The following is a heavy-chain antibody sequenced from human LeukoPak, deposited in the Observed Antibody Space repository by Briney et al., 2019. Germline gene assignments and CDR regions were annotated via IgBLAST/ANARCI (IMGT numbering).Heavy chain of an antibody. CDR2: ISGSASTI. Sequence: PGGSLRLSCAASGFTFSDYYTSWIRQAPGKGLEWISYISGSASTIYYADSVKGRFTISRDNAKKSLYLQMNSLRAEDTAVYYCARVRYDSTGFYYGARYAFDIWGQGTMVTVSP. V-gene: IGHV3-11*01. J-gene: IGHJ3*02. CDR1: GFTFSDYY. D-gene: IGHD3-22*01. CDR3: ARVRYDSTGFYYGARYAFDI.